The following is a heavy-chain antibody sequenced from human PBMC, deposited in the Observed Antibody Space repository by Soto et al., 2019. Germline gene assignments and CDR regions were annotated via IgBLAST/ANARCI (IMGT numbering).Heavy chain of an antibody. CDR2: IDYSGSN. Sequence: QVQLQESGPGLVKPSQTLSLTCTVSGGSISSGGYYWCWIRQHPGTGLEWIGYIDYSGSNYYYPSPKSRAIITLDMSKTQFSLKLSSVTTADTAVEYWARDRSSSSSVLDYWGQGTLVTVSS. D-gene: IGHD6-6*01. J-gene: IGHJ4*02. CDR3: ARDRSSSSSVLDY. CDR1: GGSISSGGYY. V-gene: IGHV4-31*03.